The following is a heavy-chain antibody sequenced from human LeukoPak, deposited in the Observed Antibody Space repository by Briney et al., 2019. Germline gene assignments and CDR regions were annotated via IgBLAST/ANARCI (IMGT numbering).Heavy chain of an antibody. J-gene: IGHJ6*02. CDR3: ARHLGYLAYSYGFNAFYYGMDV. V-gene: IGHV4-39*01. CDR2: IYYSGST. CDR1: GGSISSSSYY. Sequence: AETLSLTCTVPGGSISSSSYYWGWIRQPPGKGLEWIGSIYYSGSTYYNPSLKSRVTISLDTSKNQFSLKLSSVPAADTAVYYCARHLGYLAYSYGFNAFYYGMDVWGQGTTVTVSS. D-gene: IGHD5-18*01.